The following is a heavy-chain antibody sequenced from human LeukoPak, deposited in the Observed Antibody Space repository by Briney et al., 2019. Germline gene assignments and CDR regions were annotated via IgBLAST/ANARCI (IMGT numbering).Heavy chain of an antibody. J-gene: IGHJ4*02. V-gene: IGHV4-61*08. Sequence: SETLSLTCTVSGGSISSGDYYWGWMRQPPGKGLEWIGYIYYGGSTNYNPSLKSRVSMSVDTSKNQFSLNLSSVTAADTAVYHCARLLAGCPGGRCRAHFDYWGQGTLVTVSS. CDR3: ARLLAGCPGGRCRAHFDY. CDR2: IYYGGST. D-gene: IGHD2-15*01. CDR1: GGSISSGDYY.